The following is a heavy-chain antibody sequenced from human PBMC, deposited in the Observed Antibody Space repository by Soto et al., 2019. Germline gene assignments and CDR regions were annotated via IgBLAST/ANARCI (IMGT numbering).Heavy chain of an antibody. D-gene: IGHD3-16*02. CDR3: ARDKSGWSNHYYYGMDV. Sequence: GSLRLSCAASGFTFSSYWMHWVRQAPGKGLVWVSRINSDGSSTSYADSVKGRFTISRDNAKNTLYLQMNSLRAEDTAVYYCARDKSGWSNHYYYGMDVWGQGTTVTVSS. CDR2: INSDGSST. CDR1: GFTFSSYW. V-gene: IGHV3-74*01. J-gene: IGHJ6*02.